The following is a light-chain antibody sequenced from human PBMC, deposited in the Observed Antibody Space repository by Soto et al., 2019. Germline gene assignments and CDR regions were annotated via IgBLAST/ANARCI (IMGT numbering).Light chain of an antibody. CDR2: DVT. J-gene: IGLJ2*01. CDR3: SSFTSRSTLVV. Sequence: QSALTQPASVSGSPGQSFTISCTGTSNDVGGYNHVSWYQQRPGKAPKLIIYDVTNRPSGVSNRFSGSKSGNTASLTVSGLQAEDEADYYCSSFTSRSTLVVFGGGTKLTVL. V-gene: IGLV2-14*03. CDR1: SNDVGGYNH.